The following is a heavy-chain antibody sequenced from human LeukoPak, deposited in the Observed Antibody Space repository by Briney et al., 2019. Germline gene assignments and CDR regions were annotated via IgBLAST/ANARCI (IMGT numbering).Heavy chain of an antibody. CDR3: ARGRKLRVWYFDL. Sequence: SETLSLTCTVSGGSISSYYWSWIRQPPGKGLEWIGYIYYSGSTNYNPSLKSRVTISVDTSKNQFSLKLSSVTAADTAVYYCARGRKLRVWYFDLWGRGTLVTVSS. D-gene: IGHD1-7*01. CDR1: GGSISSYY. CDR2: IYYSGST. J-gene: IGHJ2*01. V-gene: IGHV4-59*12.